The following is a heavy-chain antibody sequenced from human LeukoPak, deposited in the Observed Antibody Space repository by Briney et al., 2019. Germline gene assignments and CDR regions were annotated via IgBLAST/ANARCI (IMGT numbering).Heavy chain of an antibody. CDR1: GGSISSSSYY. V-gene: IGHV4-39*01. CDR3: ATLGRNWFDP. CDR2: IYYSGGT. Sequence: NTSETLSLTCTVSGGSISSSSYYWGWIRQPPGKGLEWIGSIYYSGGTYYNPSLKSRVTISVDTSKNQFSLKLSSVTAADTAVYYCATLGRNWFDPWGQGTLVTVSS. J-gene: IGHJ5*02. D-gene: IGHD1-26*01.